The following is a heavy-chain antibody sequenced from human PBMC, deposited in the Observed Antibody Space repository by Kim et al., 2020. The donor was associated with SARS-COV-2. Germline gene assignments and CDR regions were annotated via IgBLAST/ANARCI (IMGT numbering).Heavy chain of an antibody. CDR3: AKGWGFDN. V-gene: IGHV3-7*01. CDR1: GFTFSTHY. CDR2: IKEDASDE. J-gene: IGHJ4*02. Sequence: GGSLRLFCEASGFTFSTHYMSWVRQAPGKGLEWVANIKEDASDESYADTVKVRFTISRDNARNSLYLQMNNLRVEDTAVYYCAKGWGFDNWGQGTLVTVS. D-gene: IGHD3-16*01.